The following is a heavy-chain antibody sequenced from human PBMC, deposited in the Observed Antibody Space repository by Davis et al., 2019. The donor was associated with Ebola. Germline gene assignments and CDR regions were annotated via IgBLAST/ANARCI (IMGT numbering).Heavy chain of an antibody. Sequence: GESLKISCKASGYSFTSYCIGWVRQTPGKGLEWVGIINTGDSDTRYSPSFQGQVTISADKSISTAYLQWSSLKASDTAMYYCARLGGYCSGGSCYRANWFDHWGQGTLVTVSS. CDR1: GYSFTSYC. D-gene: IGHD2-15*01. CDR2: INTGDSDT. V-gene: IGHV5-51*01. CDR3: ARLGGYCSGGSCYRANWFDH. J-gene: IGHJ5*02.